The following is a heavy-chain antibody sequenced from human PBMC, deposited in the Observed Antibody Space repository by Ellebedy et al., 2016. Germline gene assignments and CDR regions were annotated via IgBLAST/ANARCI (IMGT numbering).Heavy chain of an antibody. CDR1: GFSLSTSGVT. V-gene: IGHV2-5*01. D-gene: IGHD4-11*01. Sequence: SGPTLVKPTQTLTLTCTFSGFSLSTSGVTVGWVRQLPGEALEWLAFIYWNDDKRYSPSLRNRLTITKDTSKNQVVLTMTNMDPVDTATYYCVHRTTVTSVDYWGQGSLVTVSS. CDR2: IYWNDDK. J-gene: IGHJ4*02. CDR3: VHRTTVTSVDY.